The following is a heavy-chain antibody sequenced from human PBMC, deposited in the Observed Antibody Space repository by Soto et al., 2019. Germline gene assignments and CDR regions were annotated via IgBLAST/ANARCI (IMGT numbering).Heavy chain of an antibody. Sequence: PSETLSLSCTVSGASIISYYRTWIRQSPGKGLEWIGYIYHTGSTSYNPSLKSRVTISFDTSKNQFSLKLSSVTAADTAVYYCARGTNWNYHYWGQGTQVTVSS. CDR1: GASIISYY. V-gene: IGHV4-59*01. CDR3: ARGTNWNYHY. CDR2: IYHTGST. J-gene: IGHJ4*02. D-gene: IGHD1-7*01.